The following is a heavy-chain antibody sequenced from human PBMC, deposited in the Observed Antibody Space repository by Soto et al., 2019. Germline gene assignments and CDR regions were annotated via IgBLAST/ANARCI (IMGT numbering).Heavy chain of an antibody. J-gene: IGHJ4*02. D-gene: IGHD6-19*01. CDR2: VSHDGRNT. Sequence: VQLVESGGGVVQPGRSLRLSCAASGFTFSDYAMHWVRQAPGKGLEWVAVVSHDGRNTHYADSVKGRFTISRDSSKNTVSLEMTSGRAEDTALYYCAKGGRQWLVTSDFNYWGQGALVTVSS. V-gene: IGHV3-30*18. CDR1: GFTFSDYA. CDR3: AKGGRQWLVTSDFNY.